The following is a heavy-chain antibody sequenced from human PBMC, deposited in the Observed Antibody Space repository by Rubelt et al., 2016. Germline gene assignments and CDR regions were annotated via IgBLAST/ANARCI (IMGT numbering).Heavy chain of an antibody. CDR2: IYYSGST. V-gene: IGHV4-39*01. J-gene: IGHJ4*02. CDR1: GGSISSSSYY. CDR3: ARGKEGLGVTMMDY. D-gene: IGHD3-22*01. Sequence: QLQLQESGPGLVKPSETLSLTCTVSGGSISSSSYYWGWIRQPPGKGLEWIGSIYYSGSTYYNPSLKSRGTRSVDTSKNQFSLKLSSVTAAETAVYYCARGKEGLGVTMMDYWGQGTLVTVSS.